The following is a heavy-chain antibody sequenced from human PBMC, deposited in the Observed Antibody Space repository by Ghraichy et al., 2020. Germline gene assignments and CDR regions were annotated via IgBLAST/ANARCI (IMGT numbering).Heavy chain of an antibody. CDR3: ARYTTVVTPSDWFDP. CDR1: GGSISSGGYY. CDR2: IYYSGST. Sequence: SETLSLTCTVSGGSISSGGYYWSWIRQHPGKGLEWIGYIYYSGSTYYNPSLKSRVTISVDTSKNQFSLKLSSVTAADTAVYYCARYTTVVTPSDWFDPWGQGTLVTVSS. D-gene: IGHD4-23*01. J-gene: IGHJ5*02. V-gene: IGHV4-31*03.